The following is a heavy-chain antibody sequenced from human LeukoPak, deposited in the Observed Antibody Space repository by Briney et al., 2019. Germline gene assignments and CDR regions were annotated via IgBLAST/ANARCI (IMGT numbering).Heavy chain of an antibody. CDR3: ARHPFSTPFDY. CDR2: IYYSGDS. CDR1: GGSTSGFY. V-gene: IGHV4-59*08. Sequence: SETLSLTCSVSGGSTSGFYLSWIRQPPGKGLEWIGYIYYSGDSNSNPSLKSRVTMSLDTSKNQFSLRLSSVTAADTAVYYCARHPFSTPFDYWGRGTLVTVSS. J-gene: IGHJ4*02.